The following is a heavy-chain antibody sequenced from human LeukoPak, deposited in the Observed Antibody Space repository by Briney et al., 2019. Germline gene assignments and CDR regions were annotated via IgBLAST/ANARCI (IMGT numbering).Heavy chain of an antibody. Sequence: SETLSLTCTVSGGSISSYYWSWIRQPPGKGLEWIGYIYYSGSTNYNPSLKSRVTISVDTSKNQFSLKLSSVTAADTAVYYCARDAIVRDYSNSDYWGQGTLVTVSS. V-gene: IGHV4-59*01. J-gene: IGHJ4*02. CDR3: ARDAIVRDYSNSDY. D-gene: IGHD4-11*01. CDR1: GGSISSYY. CDR2: IYYSGST.